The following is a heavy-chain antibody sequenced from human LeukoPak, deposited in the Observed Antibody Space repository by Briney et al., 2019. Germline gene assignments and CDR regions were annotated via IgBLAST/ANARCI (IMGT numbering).Heavy chain of an antibody. D-gene: IGHD2-15*01. V-gene: IGHV3-30*02. CDR3: AKEEAALDY. Sequence: PGGSLRLSCAASGFTFSSYGMHWVRQAPGKGLEWVAVILSDGSKEFYTDSVKGRFTISRDNSKNTLYLQMNSLRAEDTAVYYCAKEEAALDYWGQGTLVTVSS. CDR1: GFTFSSYG. J-gene: IGHJ4*02. CDR2: ILSDGSKE.